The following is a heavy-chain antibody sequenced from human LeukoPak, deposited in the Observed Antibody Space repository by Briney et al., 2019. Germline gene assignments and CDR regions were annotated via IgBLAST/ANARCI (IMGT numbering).Heavy chain of an antibody. D-gene: IGHD6-19*01. Sequence: ASVKVSCKASGYTFTISGISWVRHAPGQGLEWMGWSSAYNGNTNYAQKLQGRVTMTTDTSTSTAYMDLRSLRSDDTAVYYCARDPGYSSGWYLGYMDVWGKGTMVTVSS. J-gene: IGHJ6*03. CDR3: ARDPGYSSGWYLGYMDV. V-gene: IGHV1-18*01. CDR2: SSAYNGNT. CDR1: GYTFTISG.